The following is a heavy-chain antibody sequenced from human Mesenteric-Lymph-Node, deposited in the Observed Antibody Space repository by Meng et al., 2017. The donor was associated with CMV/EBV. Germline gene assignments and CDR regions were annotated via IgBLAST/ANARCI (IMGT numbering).Heavy chain of an antibody. J-gene: IGHJ4*02. V-gene: IGHV3-11*01. D-gene: IGHD4-23*01. CDR2: ISSSGRTI. CDR1: VFTFSDHY. Sequence: SLPLSCAASVFTFSDHYMSWIRQAPGQELEWVSYRQAPGKGLEWVSYISSSGRTIHYADSVKGRFTISRDNAKNSLYLQMNSLRVEDTAVYYCTREAMGYGGNAYDDYWGQGTLVTVSS. CDR3: TREAMGYGGNAYDDY.